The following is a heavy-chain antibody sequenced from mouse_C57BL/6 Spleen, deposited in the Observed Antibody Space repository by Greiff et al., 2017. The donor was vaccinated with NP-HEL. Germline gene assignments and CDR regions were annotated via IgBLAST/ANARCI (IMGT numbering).Heavy chain of an antibody. CDR1: GYTFTSYG. CDR2: IYPRSGNT. V-gene: IGHV1-81*01. CDR3: ANYDYSYAMDY. Sequence: VQLQQSGAELARPGASVKLSCKASGYTFTSYGISWVKQRTGQGLEWIGEIYPRSGNTYYNEKFKSKATLTADKSSSPAYMALRSLTSEDSAVYVGANYDYSYAMDYWGQGTSVTVSS. J-gene: IGHJ4*01. D-gene: IGHD2-4*01.